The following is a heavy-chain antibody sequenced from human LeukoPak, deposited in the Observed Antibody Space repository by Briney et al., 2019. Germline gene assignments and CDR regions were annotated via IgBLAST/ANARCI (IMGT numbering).Heavy chain of an antibody. J-gene: IGHJ4*02. CDR3: ASRYYYGSGSYPDY. V-gene: IGHV4-34*01. D-gene: IGHD3-10*01. CDR2: INHSGST. Sequence: PSGTLSLTCAVYGGSFSGYYWSWIRQPPGKGLEWIGEINHSGSTNYNPSLKSRVTISVDTSKNQFSLKLSSVTAADTAVYYCASRYYYGSGSYPDYWDQGTLVTVSS. CDR1: GGSFSGYY.